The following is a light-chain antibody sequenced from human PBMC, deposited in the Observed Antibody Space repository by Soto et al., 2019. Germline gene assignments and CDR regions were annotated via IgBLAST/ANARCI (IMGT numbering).Light chain of an antibody. Sequence: DIVLTQSPDSLAVSLGERATINCKSSQSVLYSATNKNYLAWYQQKPGQPPRLLFYWASTRESGVPDRFSGSGSGTDFTLTISSLQAEDVAVYYCHQYYYISWTFGQGNKVEIK. CDR2: WAS. CDR3: HQYYYISWT. V-gene: IGKV4-1*01. CDR1: QSVLYSATNKNY. J-gene: IGKJ1*01.